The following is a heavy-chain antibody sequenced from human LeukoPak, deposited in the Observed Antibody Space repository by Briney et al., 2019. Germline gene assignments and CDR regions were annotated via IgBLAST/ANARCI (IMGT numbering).Heavy chain of an antibody. CDR1: GGTFSSYA. V-gene: IGHV1-69*04. Sequence: GASVKVSCKASGGTFSSYAISWVRLAPGQGLEWMGRIIPIFGIANYAQKFQGRVTITADKSTSTAYMELSSLRSEDTAVYYCARDAPLARSNYDFGVDIWGQGTMVTVSS. J-gene: IGHJ3*02. D-gene: IGHD3-3*01. CDR2: IIPIFGIA. CDR3: ARDAPLARSNYDFGVDI.